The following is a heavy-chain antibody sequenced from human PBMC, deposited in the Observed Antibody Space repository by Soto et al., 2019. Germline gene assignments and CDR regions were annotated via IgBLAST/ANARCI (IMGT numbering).Heavy chain of an antibody. CDR2: ISGSGVST. Sequence: EVQLWESGGDLVQPGGSLRLSCAASGFTFSSYAMHWVRQAPGKGLEWVSTISGSGVSTYYGDSVKGRFTISRDNSKNTLYLQMNSLRDDDTAVYYCAKDRANWYFDLWGRGTLVTVSS. V-gene: IGHV3-23*01. CDR1: GFTFSSYA. J-gene: IGHJ2*01. CDR3: AKDRANWYFDL.